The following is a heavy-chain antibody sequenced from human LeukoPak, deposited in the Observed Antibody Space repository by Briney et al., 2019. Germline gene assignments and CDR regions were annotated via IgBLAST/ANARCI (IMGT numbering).Heavy chain of an antibody. CDR3: IRSRSGSYGYFDY. CDR2: ISPDGSST. Sequence: GGSLKLSCAASGFTFSNYWMHWVRQAPGKGLVWVSRISPDGSSTSYGDSVKGRFTISRDNAKNTVYLQMNSLRAEDTAVYYCIRSRSGSYGYFDYWGQGTLVTVSS. J-gene: IGHJ4*02. V-gene: IGHV3-74*01. D-gene: IGHD3-10*01. CDR1: GFTFSNYW.